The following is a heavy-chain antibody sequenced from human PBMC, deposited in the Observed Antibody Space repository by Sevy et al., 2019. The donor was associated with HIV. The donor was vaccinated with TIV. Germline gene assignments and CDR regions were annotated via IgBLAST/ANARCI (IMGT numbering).Heavy chain of an antibody. CDR3: ATGTLLGLVLFQD. CDR2: ITTTSSYT. Sequence: GGSLRLSCAASGFIFSDFSMSWVRRAPGKGLEWVSTITTTSSYTYYADSVKGRFTTSRDNAKNSLYLQMNSLTAEDTGVYYCATGTLLGLVLFQDWGQGTLVTVSS. J-gene: IGHJ1*01. CDR1: GFIFSDFS. V-gene: IGHV3-21*01. D-gene: IGHD3-9*01.